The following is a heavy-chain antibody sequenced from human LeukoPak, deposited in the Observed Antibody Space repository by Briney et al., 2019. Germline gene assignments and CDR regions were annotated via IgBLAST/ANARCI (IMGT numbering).Heavy chain of an antibody. CDR2: ISSSGSTI. J-gene: IGHJ4*02. V-gene: IGHV3-48*03. D-gene: IGHD4-23*01. Sequence: GGSLRLSCAASGFTFSSYEMNWVRQAPGKGLEWVSYISSSGSTIYYADSVKGRFTISRDNAKNTLYLQMNSLRAEDTAVYYCARVYGGNSGLDYWGQGTLVTVSS. CDR3: ARVYGGNSGLDY. CDR1: GFTFSSYE.